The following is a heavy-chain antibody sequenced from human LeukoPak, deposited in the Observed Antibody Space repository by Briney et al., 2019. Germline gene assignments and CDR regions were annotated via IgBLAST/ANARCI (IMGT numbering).Heavy chain of an antibody. CDR2: INHSGST. Sequence: PSETLSLTCAVYGGSFSGYYWSWIRQPPGKGLEWIGEINHSGSTNYNPSLKSRVTISVDTSKNQFSLKLSSVTAADTAVYYCARVAVVNDAFDIWGQGTMVTVSP. J-gene: IGHJ3*02. CDR3: ARVAVVNDAFDI. V-gene: IGHV4-34*01. CDR1: GGSFSGYY.